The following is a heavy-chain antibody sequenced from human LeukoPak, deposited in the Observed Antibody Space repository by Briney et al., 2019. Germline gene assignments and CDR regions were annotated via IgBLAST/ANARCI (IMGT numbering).Heavy chain of an antibody. CDR2: ISSSSSTI. CDR3: ARDRGGWPDY. J-gene: IGHJ4*02. Sequence: GGSLRLSCAASGFTLSNAWMNWVRQAPGKGLEWLSYISSSSSTIYYADSVKGRFTISRDNAKNSLYLQLNSLRPEDTGLYYCARDRGGWPDYWGQGTLVTVSS. V-gene: IGHV3-48*01. D-gene: IGHD6-19*01. CDR1: GFTLSNAW.